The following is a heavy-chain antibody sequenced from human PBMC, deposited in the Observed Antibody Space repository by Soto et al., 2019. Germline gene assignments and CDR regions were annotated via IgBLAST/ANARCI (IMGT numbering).Heavy chain of an antibody. V-gene: IGHV5-51*01. D-gene: IGHD6-6*01. Sequence: GESLKISCKGSGYSFTSYWIGWVRQMPGKGLEWMGIIYPGDSDTRYSPSFQGQVTISAGKSISTAYLQWSSLKASDTAMYYCARSLARGIAAREAFDIWGQGTMVTVSS. CDR2: IYPGDSDT. CDR1: GYSFTSYW. J-gene: IGHJ3*02. CDR3: ARSLARGIAAREAFDI.